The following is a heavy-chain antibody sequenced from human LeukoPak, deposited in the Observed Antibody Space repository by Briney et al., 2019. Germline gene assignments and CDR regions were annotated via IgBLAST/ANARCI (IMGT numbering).Heavy chain of an antibody. J-gene: IGHJ4*02. D-gene: IGHD1-26*01. CDR2: ILYDGINN. CDR1: GFTFSSYG. Sequence: GXSLRLSCAASGFTFSSYGMHWVRQAPGKGLEWVAFILYDGINNYYADSVTGRFTISRDNSKNTLYLQMNSLRAEDTAVYYCANGATGDYWGQGTLVTVSS. CDR3: ANGATGDY. V-gene: IGHV3-30*02.